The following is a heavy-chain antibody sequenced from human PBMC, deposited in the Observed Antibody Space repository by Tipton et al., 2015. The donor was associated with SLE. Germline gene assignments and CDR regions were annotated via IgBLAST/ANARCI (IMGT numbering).Heavy chain of an antibody. CDR3: SRGDYDYIWGSYRYGFDI. V-gene: IGHV1-18*01. Sequence: QSGAEVKKPGASVKVSCKASGYTFISYGISWVRQAPGQGLEWMGWISAYNGNTKYAQKFQDRVTMTTDTPTSTAYMELRSLRSDDTAVYFWSRGDYDYIWGSYRYGFDIWGQGTMVTVSS. J-gene: IGHJ3*02. CDR1: GYTFISYG. CDR2: ISAYNGNT. D-gene: IGHD3-16*02.